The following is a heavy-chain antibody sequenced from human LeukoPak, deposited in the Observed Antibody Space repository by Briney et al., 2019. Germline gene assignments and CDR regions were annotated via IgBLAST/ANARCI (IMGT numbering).Heavy chain of an antibody. Sequence: GASVKVSCKASGYTFTSYDINWVRQATGQGLEWMGWMNPNSGNTGYAQKFQGRVTMTRNTSISTAYTELSSLRSEDTAVYYCASLLRGSYSPGDYWGQGTLVTVSS. CDR2: MNPNSGNT. V-gene: IGHV1-8*01. D-gene: IGHD1-26*01. CDR3: ASLLRGSYSPGDY. CDR1: GYTFTSYD. J-gene: IGHJ4*02.